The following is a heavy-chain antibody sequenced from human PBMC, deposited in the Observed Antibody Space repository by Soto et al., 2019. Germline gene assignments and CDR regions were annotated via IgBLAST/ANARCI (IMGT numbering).Heavy chain of an antibody. Sequence: PGGSLRLSCAASGFTFSSYAMSWVRQAPGKGLEWVSAISGSGGSTYYADSVKGRFTISRDNSKNTLYLQMNSLRAEDTAVYYCAKSPTKIYLGYCSGGSCYSEDGAFDIWGQGTMVTVSS. CDR3: AKSPTKIYLGYCSGGSCYSEDGAFDI. CDR1: GFTFSSYA. CDR2: ISGSGGST. V-gene: IGHV3-23*01. J-gene: IGHJ3*02. D-gene: IGHD2-15*01.